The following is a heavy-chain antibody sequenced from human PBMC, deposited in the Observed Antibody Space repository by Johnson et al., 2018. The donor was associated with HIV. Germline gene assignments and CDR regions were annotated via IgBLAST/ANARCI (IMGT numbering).Heavy chain of an antibody. Sequence: VQLVESGGGVVRPGESLRLSCTVSGFNFDDYGMSWVRQAPGKGLEYVSAVSSNGGRTYYAKSVKGRFTISRDNSKNTLHLQMNSLRAEDTAVYYCARAYSSSWYRADAFDIWGQGTMVTVSS. CDR1: GFNFDDYG. D-gene: IGHD6-13*01. CDR3: ARAYSSSWYRADAFDI. CDR2: VSSNGGRT. V-gene: IGHV3-64*01. J-gene: IGHJ3*02.